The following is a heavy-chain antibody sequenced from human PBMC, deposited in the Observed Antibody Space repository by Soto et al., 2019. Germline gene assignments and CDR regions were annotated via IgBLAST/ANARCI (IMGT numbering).Heavy chain of an antibody. Sequence: AAKVSCKASGYTFTSYYINWVRQATGQGREGMGWMNPKSGNTGYAQQFQGRGTMTWKNSIRTAYMELSSLRSEDTAVYYCARGLELRFYYYYMDVWGKGTTVTVS. J-gene: IGHJ6*03. CDR2: MNPKSGNT. CDR3: ARGLELRFYYYYMDV. CDR1: GYTFTSYY. V-gene: IGHV1-8*01. D-gene: IGHD1-7*01.